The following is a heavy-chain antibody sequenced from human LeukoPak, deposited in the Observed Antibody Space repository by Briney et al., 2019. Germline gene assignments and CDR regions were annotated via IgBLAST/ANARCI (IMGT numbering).Heavy chain of an antibody. Sequence: GGSLRLSCAASGFTFSSYSMNWVRQAPGKRLEWVSSISSSSSYIYYADSVKGRFTISRDNAKNSLYLQMNSLRAEDTAVYYCARVGSSSSSWLYYFDYWGQGTLVTVSS. CDR2: ISSSSSYI. V-gene: IGHV3-21*01. J-gene: IGHJ4*02. CDR1: GFTFSSYS. CDR3: ARVGSSSSSWLYYFDY. D-gene: IGHD6-13*01.